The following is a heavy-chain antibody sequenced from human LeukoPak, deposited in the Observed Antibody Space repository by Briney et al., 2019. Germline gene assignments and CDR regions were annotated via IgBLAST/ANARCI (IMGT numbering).Heavy chain of an antibody. V-gene: IGHV1-69*05. CDR1: GGTFSSYA. CDR3: ARAGTSLAAGAGLNYFDY. D-gene: IGHD6-6*01. CDR2: IIPIFGTA. Sequence: SVKVSCKASGGTFSSYAISWVRQAPGQGLEWMGGIIPIFGTANYAQKFQGRVTITTDESTSTAYMELSSLRSEDTAVYYCARAGTSLAAGAGLNYFDYWGQGTLVTVSS. J-gene: IGHJ4*02.